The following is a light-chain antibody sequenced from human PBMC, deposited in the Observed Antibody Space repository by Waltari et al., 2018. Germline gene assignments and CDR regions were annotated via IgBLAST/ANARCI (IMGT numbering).Light chain of an antibody. Sequence: DIVMTQSPDSLAVSLCERATINCNTSQSVLYSSNNKNYLAWYQQKPGQPPNLLIYWASTRESGVPDRFSGSGSGTDFTLTISSLLAEDVAVYYCHQYYSIPYTFGQGTKLEIK. CDR3: HQYYSIPYT. V-gene: IGKV4-1*01. CDR2: WAS. CDR1: QSVLYSSNNKNY. J-gene: IGKJ2*01.